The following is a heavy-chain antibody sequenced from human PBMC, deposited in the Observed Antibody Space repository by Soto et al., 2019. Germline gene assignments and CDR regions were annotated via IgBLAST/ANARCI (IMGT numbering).Heavy chain of an antibody. V-gene: IGHV3-30*18. Sequence: QVQLVESGGGVVQPERSLRLSCAASGFTFSSYGMHWVRQAPGKGLELVAVISYDGHNKYDADSVEGRFTSSRDNSKYTLYLQVNSLKAEDTAVYYCGKDYDYRGIKLCGIEYWGQGTLGTVSS. CDR3: GKDYDYRGIKLCGIEY. CDR2: ISYDGHNK. J-gene: IGHJ4*02. CDR1: GFTFSSYG. D-gene: IGHD5-18*01.